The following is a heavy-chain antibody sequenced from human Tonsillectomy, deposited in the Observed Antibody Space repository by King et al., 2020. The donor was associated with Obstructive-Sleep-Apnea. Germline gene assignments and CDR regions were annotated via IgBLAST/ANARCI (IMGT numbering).Heavy chain of an antibody. V-gene: IGHV4-39*01. J-gene: IGHJ5*02. CDR3: ARLTYNYGSGSYPWFDP. D-gene: IGHD3-10*01. CDR2: IYYSGTT. CDR1: GDSISSSSYL. Sequence: QLQESGPGLVKPSETLSLTCTVSGDSISSSSYLWGWIRQAPGQGLECIGSIYYSGTTYYNPSLKSRVTISVDTSKNQFSLKLSSVTAADTAVYYCARLTYNYGSGSYPWFDPWAREPWSPSPQ.